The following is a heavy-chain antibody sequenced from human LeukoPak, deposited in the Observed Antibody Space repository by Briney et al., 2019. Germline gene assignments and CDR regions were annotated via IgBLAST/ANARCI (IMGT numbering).Heavy chain of an antibody. CDR2: ISAYNGNT. D-gene: IGHD3-3*01. V-gene: IGHV1-18*01. Sequence: ASVKVSCKASGYTFTSYGISWVRQAPGQGLEWMGWISAYNGNTNYAQKLQGRVTMTTDTSTSTAYMELRSLRSDDTAVYYCARDLGEGITIFGVVTLYYFDYWGQGTLVTVSS. CDR1: GYTFTSYG. J-gene: IGHJ4*02. CDR3: ARDLGEGITIFGVVTLYYFDY.